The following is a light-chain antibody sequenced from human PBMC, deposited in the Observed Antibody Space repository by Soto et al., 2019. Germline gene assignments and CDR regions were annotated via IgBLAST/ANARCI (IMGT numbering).Light chain of an antibody. Sequence: QSALTQPPSASGTPGQRVTISCSGSSSNIGSNTVNWYQQLPGTARKLLIYSNNQRPSGVPDRFSGSKSGTSASLAISGLQSEDEADYYCAAWDDSLNAVVFGGGTKVTVL. CDR1: SSNIGSNT. J-gene: IGLJ2*01. V-gene: IGLV1-44*01. CDR2: SNN. CDR3: AAWDDSLNAVV.